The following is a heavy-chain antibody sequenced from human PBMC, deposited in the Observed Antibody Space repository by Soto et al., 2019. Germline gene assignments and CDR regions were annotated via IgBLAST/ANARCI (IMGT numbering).Heavy chain of an antibody. CDR2: ISGSGDST. CDR1: GFTFSNYA. CDR3: ARRGPGSYFDY. D-gene: IGHD2-15*01. Sequence: EVQLLDSGGGLVQPGGSLRLSCAASGFTFSNYAMNWVRQAPGKGLEWVSVISGSGDSTYYADSVKGGFTISRDNSKNTLYLQMNSLRAEDTAVYYCARRGPGSYFDYWGQGTLVTVSS. V-gene: IGHV3-23*01. J-gene: IGHJ4*02.